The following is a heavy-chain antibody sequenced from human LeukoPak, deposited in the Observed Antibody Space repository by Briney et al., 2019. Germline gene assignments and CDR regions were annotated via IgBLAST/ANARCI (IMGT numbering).Heavy chain of an antibody. CDR3: ARVDAEVPAAIDY. CDR1: GFTFSDYY. Sequence: GGSLRLSCAASGFTFSDYYMSWIRQVPRQGLEWVSYITSSGDTIYYADSVKGRFTISRDIPENSVYLQMNSLRAEDTAVYYCARVDAEVPAAIDYWGQGTLVTVSS. J-gene: IGHJ4*02. V-gene: IGHV3-11*01. D-gene: IGHD2-2*01. CDR2: ITSSGDTI.